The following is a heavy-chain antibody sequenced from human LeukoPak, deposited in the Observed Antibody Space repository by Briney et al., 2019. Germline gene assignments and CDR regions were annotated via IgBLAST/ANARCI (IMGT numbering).Heavy chain of an antibody. CDR1: GLTFSSYG. Sequence: TGGSLRLSCAASGLTFSSYGMHWVRQAPGKGLEWVAVIWSVKGRFTISRDNSKNTLYLQMNSLRADDTAVYYCAKAHDYVWGSPFDPWGQGTLVTVSS. CDR2: IW. CDR3: AKAHDYVWGSPFDP. D-gene: IGHD3-16*01. J-gene: IGHJ5*02. V-gene: IGHV3-33*06.